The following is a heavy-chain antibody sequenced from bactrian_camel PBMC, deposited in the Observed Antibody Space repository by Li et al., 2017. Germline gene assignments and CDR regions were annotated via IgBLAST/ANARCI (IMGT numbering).Heavy chain of an antibody. Sequence: VQLVESGGGSVRAGGSLRLSCAGSGYTYSRPCGGWFRQAVGKEREKVAQIYTGWGATSYADSVKGRFTISQDNAKRIVYQQMNSLKPEDTAMYYCAARGPYCYTKLSVRDFTYWGQGTQVTVS. CDR2: IYTGWGAT. D-gene: IGHD2*01. V-gene: IGHV3S40*01. J-gene: IGHJ6*01. CDR1: GYTYSRPC. CDR3: AARGPYCYTKLSVRDFTY.